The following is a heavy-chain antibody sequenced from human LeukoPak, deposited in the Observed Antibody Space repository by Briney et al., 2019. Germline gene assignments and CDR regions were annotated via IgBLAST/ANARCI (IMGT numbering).Heavy chain of an antibody. CDR3: ARAAYGSGSSAYYFDY. D-gene: IGHD3-10*01. Sequence: GGSLRLSCAASGFTVSSNYMGWVRQAPGKGLEWVSVIYSGGSTYYADSVKGRFTISRDNSKNTLYLQMNSLRAEDTAVYYCARAAYGSGSSAYYFDYWGQGTLVTVSS. V-gene: IGHV3-66*01. J-gene: IGHJ4*02. CDR1: GFTVSSNY. CDR2: IYSGGST.